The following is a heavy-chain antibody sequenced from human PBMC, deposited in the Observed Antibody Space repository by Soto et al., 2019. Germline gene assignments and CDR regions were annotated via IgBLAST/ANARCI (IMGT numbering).Heavy chain of an antibody. D-gene: IGHD2-15*01. J-gene: IGHJ6*03. CDR3: ASGSYCSGGSCSPFYYYYMDV. Sequence: SETLSLTCAVSSGSIRSSNWWSWVRQPAGKGLEWIGEIHHRGSTNYNPSLKSRVTILVDKSKNQFSLNLSSVTAADTAVYYCASGSYCSGGSCSPFYYYYMDVWGKGTTVTVSS. V-gene: IGHV4-4*02. CDR2: IHHRGST. CDR1: SGSIRSSNW.